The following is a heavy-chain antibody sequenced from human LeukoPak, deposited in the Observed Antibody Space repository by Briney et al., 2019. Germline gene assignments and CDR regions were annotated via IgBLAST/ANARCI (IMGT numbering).Heavy chain of an antibody. CDR1: GYRFSSYW. J-gene: IGHJ4*02. Sequence: GESLKISCKDSGYRFSSYWIAWVRQMPGKGLEYIGIIYPGDSDIRYNPSFQGLATISADKSINTAYLQWSTLKASDTAIYYCARHNNWGFDYWDRGTLLTVSP. CDR3: ARHNNWGFDY. CDR2: IYPGDSDI. V-gene: IGHV5-51*01. D-gene: IGHD7-27*01.